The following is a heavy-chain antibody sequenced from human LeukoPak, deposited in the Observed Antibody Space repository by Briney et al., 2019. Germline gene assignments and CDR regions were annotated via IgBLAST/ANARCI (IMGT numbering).Heavy chain of an antibody. Sequence: PSQTLSLTCTVSGGSISSGSYYWSWIRQPAGKGLEWIGRIYTNGSTNYNPSLKSRVTISVDTSKNQFSLKLSSVTAADTAVYYCARTRILSGYFDYWGQGTLVTVSS. CDR1: GGSISSGSYY. CDR2: IYTNGST. J-gene: IGHJ4*02. V-gene: IGHV4-61*02. CDR3: ARTRILSGYFDY. D-gene: IGHD2-15*01.